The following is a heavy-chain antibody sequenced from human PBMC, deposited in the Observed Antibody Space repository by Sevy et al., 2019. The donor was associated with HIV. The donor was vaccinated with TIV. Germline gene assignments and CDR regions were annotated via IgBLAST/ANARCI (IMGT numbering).Heavy chain of an antibody. CDR1: GFTFSKYS. D-gene: IGHD2-8*01. CDR2: LSFGCGEI. Sequence: GGSLRLPCAASGFTFSKYSMSWVRLPPGKGLEWVSTLSFGCGEINYADSVKGRFTISRDNSKGSVYLQMNNLRPEDTAVYYCAREGCTKPHDYWGQGTLVTVSS. CDR3: AREGCTKPHDY. V-gene: IGHV3-23*01. J-gene: IGHJ4*02.